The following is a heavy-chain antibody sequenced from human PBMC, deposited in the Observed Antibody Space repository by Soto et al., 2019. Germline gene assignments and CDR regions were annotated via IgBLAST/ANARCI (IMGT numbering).Heavy chain of an antibody. V-gene: IGHV1-8*01. CDR1: GYTFTSYD. CDR3: ARFFASSTTDNWFDP. D-gene: IGHD2-2*01. J-gene: IGHJ5*02. Sequence: ASVKVSCKASGYTFTSYDINWVRQATGQGLEWMGWMNPNSGNTGYAQKFQGRVTMTRNTSISTAYMELSSLRPEDTAVYYCARFFASSTTDNWFDPWGQGTLVTVSS. CDR2: MNPNSGNT.